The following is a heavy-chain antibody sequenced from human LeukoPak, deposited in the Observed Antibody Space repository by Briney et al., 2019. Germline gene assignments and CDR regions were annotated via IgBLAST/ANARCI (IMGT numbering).Heavy chain of an antibody. D-gene: IGHD6-19*01. V-gene: IGHV1-18*04. Sequence: GASEKVSCKASGYTFTSYGISWVRLAPRQGLEWMGWISAYNGNRNYSQKLHGRVTMTTDTSTSTAYMELRSLRSDDTAVYYCARYNGYSSGWYVPNPTFDYWGQGTLVTVSS. J-gene: IGHJ4*02. CDR3: ARYNGYSSGWYVPNPTFDY. CDR2: ISAYNGNR. CDR1: GYTFTSYG.